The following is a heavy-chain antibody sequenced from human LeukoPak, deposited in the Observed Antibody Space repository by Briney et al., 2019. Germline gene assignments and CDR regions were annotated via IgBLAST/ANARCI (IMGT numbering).Heavy chain of an antibody. Sequence: GGSLRLSCAASGFTVSTNCMTWVRQAPGKGLEWVSTIYSGGTTYYADSVMGRFTISRHNSRNTLYLQMNSLRAEDTAVYYCARDLRDRLDWGQGTLVTVSS. CDR1: GFTVSTNC. V-gene: IGHV3-53*04. D-gene: IGHD3-10*01. CDR2: IYSGGTT. CDR3: ARDLRDRLD. J-gene: IGHJ4*02.